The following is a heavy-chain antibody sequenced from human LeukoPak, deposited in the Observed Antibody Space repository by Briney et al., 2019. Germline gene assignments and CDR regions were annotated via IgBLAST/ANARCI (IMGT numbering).Heavy chain of an antibody. D-gene: IGHD3-16*01. CDR3: ARGFGREWGGEY. CDR1: GGSITGYY. Sequence: PSETLSLTCTVSGGSITGYYWGWIRQPAGKGVEWIGRIFTSGSTDYNPSLKSRVTMSVDTSKNQFSLKLSSVTAADTAVYYCARGFGREWGGEYWGQGTLVTVSS. V-gene: IGHV4-4*07. J-gene: IGHJ4*02. CDR2: IFTSGST.